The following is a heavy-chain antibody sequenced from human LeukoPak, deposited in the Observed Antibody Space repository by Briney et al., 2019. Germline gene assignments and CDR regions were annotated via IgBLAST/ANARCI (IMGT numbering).Heavy chain of an antibody. CDR1: GGSFSGYY. CDR3: ARMGVGATADAFDI. Sequence: SETLSLTCAVYGGSFSGYYWSWIRQPAGKGLEWIGEINHSGSTNYNPSLKSRVSMSVDTSKNQFSLKLGSVTAADTAVYYCARMGVGATADAFDIWGQGTLVSVSS. CDR2: INHSGST. V-gene: IGHV4-34*01. J-gene: IGHJ3*02. D-gene: IGHD1-26*01.